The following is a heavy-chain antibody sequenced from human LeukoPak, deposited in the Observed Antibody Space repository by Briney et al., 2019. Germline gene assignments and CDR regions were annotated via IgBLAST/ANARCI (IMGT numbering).Heavy chain of an antibody. CDR1: GFTFSSYG. Sequence: PGGSLRLSCAASGFTFSSYGMPWVRQAPGKGLEWVAVISYDGSNKYYADSVKGRFTISRDNSKNTLYLQMNSLRAEDTAVYYCAKDPAAGLLLYYFDYWGQGTLVTVSS. J-gene: IGHJ4*02. CDR3: AKDPAAGLLLYYFDY. V-gene: IGHV3-30*18. D-gene: IGHD6-13*01. CDR2: ISYDGSNK.